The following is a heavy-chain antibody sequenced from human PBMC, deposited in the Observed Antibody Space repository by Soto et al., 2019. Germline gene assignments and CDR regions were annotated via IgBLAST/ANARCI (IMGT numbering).Heavy chain of an antibody. CDR2: ISSSSSYI. J-gene: IGHJ5*02. V-gene: IGHV3-21*01. CDR3: ARDEQQLVRGWFDP. Sequence: GGSLRLSCAASGFTFSSYSMNWVRQSPGKGLEWVSSISSSSSYIYYADSVKGRFTISRDNAKNSLYLQMNSLRAEDTAVYYCARDEQQLVRGWFDPWGQGTLVTVSS. CDR1: GFTFSSYS. D-gene: IGHD6-13*01.